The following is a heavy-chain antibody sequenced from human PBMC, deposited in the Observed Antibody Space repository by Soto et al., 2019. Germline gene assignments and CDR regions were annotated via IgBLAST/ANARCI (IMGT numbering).Heavy chain of an antibody. V-gene: IGHV3-74*01. CDR2: INSDGSST. D-gene: IGHD3-9*01. CDR3: ARGIRYFDWLLGLYFDP. J-gene: IGHJ5*02. CDR1: GFTFSSYW. Sequence: SLRLSCRASGFTFSSYWMHWVRQAPGKGLVWVSRINSDGSSTSYADSVKGRFTISRDNAKNTLYLQMNSLRAEDTAVYYCARGIRYFDWLLGLYFDPWGQGTLVTVSS.